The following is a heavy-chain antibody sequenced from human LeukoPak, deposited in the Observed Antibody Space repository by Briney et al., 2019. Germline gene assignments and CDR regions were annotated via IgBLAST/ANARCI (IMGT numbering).Heavy chain of an antibody. CDR3: ARQRAVAGTEDY. V-gene: IGHV4-39*01. CDR2: ISNRGST. CDR1: GGSISSSNYY. J-gene: IGHJ4*02. Sequence: SETLSLTCTVSGGSISSSNYYWGWIRQPPGKGLEWIGTISNRGSTYYNPSLKSRVTISVDTSKNQLSLKLSSMTAADTAIFYCARQRAVAGTEDYWGQGTLVTVSS. D-gene: IGHD6-19*01.